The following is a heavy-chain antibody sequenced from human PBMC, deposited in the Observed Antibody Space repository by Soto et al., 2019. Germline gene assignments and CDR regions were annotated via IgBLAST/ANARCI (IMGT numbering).Heavy chain of an antibody. CDR1: GESISSGDYY. J-gene: IGHJ4*02. CDR3: ARASSSSSAADY. V-gene: IGHV4-31*03. CDR2: IYHSESA. D-gene: IGHD6-6*01. Sequence: QVQLQESGPGLVKASQTLSLICSVSGESISSGDYYWSWIRHHPGKGLEWIGYIYHSESAYYNPSLQRRVTISMDSSKNHFAMKLSSVTAADTAVYYCARASSSSSAADYWGQGTLITVSS.